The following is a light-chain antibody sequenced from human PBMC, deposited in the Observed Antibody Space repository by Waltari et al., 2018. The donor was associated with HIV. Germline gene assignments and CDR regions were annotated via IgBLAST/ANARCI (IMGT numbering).Light chain of an antibody. CDR3: QTWGTGIRV. J-gene: IGLJ3*02. V-gene: IGLV4-69*01. Sequence: QLVLTQSPSASASLGASVKLTCTLSSGHSTYAIAWHQQQPEKGPRYLMKVHSDGSHSKGDGIPDRFSGSSSGSERYLIISSLQSEDEADYYCQTWGTGIRVFGGGTKLTVL. CDR2: VHSDGSH. CDR1: SGHSTYA.